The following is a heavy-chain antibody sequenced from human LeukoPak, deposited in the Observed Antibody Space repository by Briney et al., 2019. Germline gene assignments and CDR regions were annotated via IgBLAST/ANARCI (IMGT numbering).Heavy chain of an antibody. CDR2: IIPIFGIA. CDR1: GGTFSSYA. Sequence: SVKVSCKASGGTFSSYAISWVRQAPVQGLEWMGRIIPIFGIANYAQKFQGRVTITADKSTSTAYMELSSLRSEDTAVYYCASDLAAAGTLSYWGQGTLVTVSS. D-gene: IGHD6-13*01. V-gene: IGHV1-69*04. CDR3: ASDLAAAGTLSY. J-gene: IGHJ4*02.